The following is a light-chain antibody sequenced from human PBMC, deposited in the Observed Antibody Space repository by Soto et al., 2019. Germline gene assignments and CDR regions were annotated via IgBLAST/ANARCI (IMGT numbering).Light chain of an antibody. CDR2: GAS. V-gene: IGKV3D-20*02. CDR3: QQRSNWPT. CDR1: QSVSNNY. J-gene: IGKJ5*01. Sequence: IVLTQSPGTLSLSPGERATLSCRASQSVSNNYLAWYQQKPGQAPRLLIYGASNRATGIPDRFSGSGSGTDFTLTISSLEPEDFAVYYCQQRSNWPTFGQGTRLEI.